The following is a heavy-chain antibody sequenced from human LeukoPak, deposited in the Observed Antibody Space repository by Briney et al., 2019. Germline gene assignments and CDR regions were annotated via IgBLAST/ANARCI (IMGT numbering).Heavy chain of an antibody. J-gene: IGHJ4*02. CDR1: GFTFSSYA. Sequence: PGGSLRLSRAASGFTFSSYAMSWVRQAPGKGLEWVSAISGSGGSTYYADSVKGRFTISRDNSKHTLYLQMNSLRAEDTAVYYCAKAADVLLWFGEPGGYYFDYWGQGTLVTVSS. CDR2: ISGSGGST. D-gene: IGHD3-10*01. CDR3: AKAADVLLWFGEPGGYYFDY. V-gene: IGHV3-23*01.